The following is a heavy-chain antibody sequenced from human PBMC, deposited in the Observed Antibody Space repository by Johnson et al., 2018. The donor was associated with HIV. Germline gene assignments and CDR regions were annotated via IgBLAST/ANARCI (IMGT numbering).Heavy chain of an antibody. Sequence: VQLVESGGVVVQPGGSLRLSCAASGFTFDDYAMHWVRQAPGKGLEWVSGINRNGGSTAYADSVKGRFTISRDNAKNSLYLQMNSLRAEDTAVYYCAAPSLGGATLDAFDIWGQGTMVTVSS. D-gene: IGHD1-26*01. CDR3: AAPSLGGATLDAFDI. CDR1: GFTFDDYA. J-gene: IGHJ3*02. CDR2: INRNGGST. V-gene: IGHV3-20*04.